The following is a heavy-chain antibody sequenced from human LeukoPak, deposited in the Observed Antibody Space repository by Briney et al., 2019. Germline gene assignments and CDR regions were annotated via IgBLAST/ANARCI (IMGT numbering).Heavy chain of an antibody. CDR2: ISWNSGSI. Sequence: GGSLRLSCAASGFTFDDYAMHWVRQAPGKGLEWVSGISWNSGSIGYADSVKGRFTISRDNAKNSLYLQMNSLRAEDTALYYCAKATDDILTGIDYWGQGTLVTVSS. CDR3: AKATDDILTGIDY. J-gene: IGHJ4*02. D-gene: IGHD3-9*01. CDR1: GFTFDDYA. V-gene: IGHV3-9*01.